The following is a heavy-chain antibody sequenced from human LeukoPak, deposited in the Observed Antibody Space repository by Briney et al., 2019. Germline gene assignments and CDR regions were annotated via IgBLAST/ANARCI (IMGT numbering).Heavy chain of an antibody. V-gene: IGHV1-69*04. CDR2: IIPILGIA. CDR3: ARAGGITVGYDSSGNWFDP. D-gene: IGHD3-22*01. Sequence: SVKVPCKASGGTFSSYAISWVRQAPGQGLEWMGRIIPILGIANYAQKFQGRVTITADKSTSTAYMELSSLRSEDTAVYYCARAGGITVGYDSSGNWFDPWGQGTLVTVSS. J-gene: IGHJ5*02. CDR1: GGTFSSYA.